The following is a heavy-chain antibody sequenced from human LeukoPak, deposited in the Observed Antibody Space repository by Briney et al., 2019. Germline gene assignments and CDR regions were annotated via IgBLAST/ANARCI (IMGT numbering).Heavy chain of an antibody. Sequence: GGSLRLSCAASGFTFSSYWMHRVRQAPGKGLEWVSAISGSGGSTYYADSVKGRFTISRDNSKNTLYLQMNSPRAEDTAVYYCAKGKDMTTAINWGQGTLVTVSS. J-gene: IGHJ4*02. V-gene: IGHV3-23*01. CDR2: ISGSGGST. CDR1: GFTFSSYW. D-gene: IGHD4-17*01. CDR3: AKGKDMTTAIN.